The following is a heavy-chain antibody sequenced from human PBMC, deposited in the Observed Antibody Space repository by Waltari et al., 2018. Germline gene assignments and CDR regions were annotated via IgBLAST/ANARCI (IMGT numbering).Heavy chain of an antibody. V-gene: IGHV4-39*07. CDR1: GGSISSGDTY. D-gene: IGHD6-13*01. Sequence: QLQLKESGPGLLRPSETLSLTCSVSGGSISSGDTYWGWIRQSPGKGLEWIGEINHSGSTNYNPSLKSRVTISVDTSKNQFSLKLSSVTAADTAVYYCARLRTTRGIYYMDVWGKGTTVTVSS. J-gene: IGHJ6*03. CDR2: INHSGST. CDR3: ARLRTTRGIYYMDV.